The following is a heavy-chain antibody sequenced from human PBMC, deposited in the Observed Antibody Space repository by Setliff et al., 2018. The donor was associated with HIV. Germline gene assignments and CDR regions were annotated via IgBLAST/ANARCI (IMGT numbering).Heavy chain of an antibody. CDR2: IRYDGTNE. Sequence: GGSLRLSCRASGFTFSRYAMHWVRQAPGKGLQWVAFIRYDGTNEDYADSVKGRFSISRDNSKNTLYLQMNSLRAEDTAVYYCAKAARDYYDSSGYYIGIDYWGRGTLVTVSS. D-gene: IGHD3-22*01. CDR1: GFTFSRYA. J-gene: IGHJ4*02. V-gene: IGHV3-30*02. CDR3: AKAARDYYDSSGYYIGIDY.